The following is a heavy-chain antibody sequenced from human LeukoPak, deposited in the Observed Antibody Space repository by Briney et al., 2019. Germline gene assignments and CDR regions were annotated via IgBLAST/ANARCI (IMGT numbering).Heavy chain of an antibody. CDR3: ARRSGPNYYYYGMDV. CDR1: GYTFTNYG. Sequence: GASVKVSCKASGYTFTNYGISWVRQAPGQGLEWMMWVNVYNGKREYAQKFQGRVTLTTDTSTSTAYMELRSLRSDDTAVYYCARRSGPNYYYYGMDVWGQGTTVTVSS. V-gene: IGHV1-18*04. J-gene: IGHJ6*02. CDR2: VNVYNGKR.